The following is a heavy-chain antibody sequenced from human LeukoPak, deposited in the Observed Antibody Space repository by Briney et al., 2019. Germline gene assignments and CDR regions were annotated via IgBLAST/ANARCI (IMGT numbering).Heavy chain of an antibody. CDR3: AREVYSYGPPDYYYYYYMDV. CDR2: IIPIFGTA. D-gene: IGHD5-18*01. CDR1: GGTFSSYA. Sequence: SVKVSCKASGGTFSSYAINWVRQAPGQGLEWMGGIIPIFGTANYAQKFQGRVTITADKSTSTAYMELSSLRSEDTAVYYCAREVYSYGPPDYYYYYYMDVWGKGTTVTVSS. J-gene: IGHJ6*03. V-gene: IGHV1-69*06.